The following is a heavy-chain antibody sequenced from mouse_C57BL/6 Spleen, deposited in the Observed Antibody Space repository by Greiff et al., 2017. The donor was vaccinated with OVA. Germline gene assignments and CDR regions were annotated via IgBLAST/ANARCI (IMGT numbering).Heavy chain of an antibody. V-gene: IGHV1-53*01. CDR1: GYTFTSYW. D-gene: IGHD3-2*02. CDR3: ARGRQLRLHWYFDV. CDR2: INPSNGGT. J-gene: IGHJ1*03. Sequence: VQLQQPGTELVKPGASVKLSCKASGYTFTSYWMHWVKQRPGQGLEWIGNINPSNGGTNYNEKFKSKATLTVDKSSSTAYMQLSSLTSEDSAVYYCARGRQLRLHWYFDVWGTGTTVTVSS.